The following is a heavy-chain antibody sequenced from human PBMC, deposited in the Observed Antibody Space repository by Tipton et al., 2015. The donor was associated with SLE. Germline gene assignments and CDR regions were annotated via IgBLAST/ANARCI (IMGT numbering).Heavy chain of an antibody. CDR2: INHSGST. V-gene: IGHV4-34*01. Sequence: TLSLTCAVYGGSLSGYYWTWIRQPPGKGLEWIGEINHSGSTNYNPSLKSRVTISVDTSKNQFSLKLSSVTAADTAVYYCARDATPMVRGVMAFDIWGQGTMVTVSS. CDR1: GGSLSGYY. J-gene: IGHJ3*02. CDR3: ARDATPMVRGVMAFDI. D-gene: IGHD3-10*01.